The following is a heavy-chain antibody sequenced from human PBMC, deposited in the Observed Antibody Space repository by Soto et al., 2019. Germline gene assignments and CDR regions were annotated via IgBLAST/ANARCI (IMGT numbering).Heavy chain of an antibody. CDR2: INSDGSST. Sequence: EVQLVESGGGLVQPGGSLRLSCAASGFTLSTYWMHWVRQAPGKGLVWVSRINSDGSSTSYADSVKGRFTISRDNGKDTLYLQVNSLRAEDKAVYCCKGRGSGWGCSFGIWGQGRMVAVSS. CDR1: GFTLSTYW. CDR3: KGRGSGWGCSFGI. J-gene: IGHJ3*02. V-gene: IGHV3-74*01. D-gene: IGHD5-12*01.